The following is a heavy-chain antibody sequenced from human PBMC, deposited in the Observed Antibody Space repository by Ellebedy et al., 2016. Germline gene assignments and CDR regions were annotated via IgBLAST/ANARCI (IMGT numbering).Heavy chain of an antibody. V-gene: IGHV4-30-2*01. CDR2: ISNSGRT. J-gene: IGHJ3*02. CDR3: VRGPYGDYTAYAFDI. CDR1: GGSISSGDYS. D-gene: IGHD4-17*01. Sequence: SETLSLTCAVSGGSISSGDYSWSWIRQPPGKGLEWIGYISNSGRTLYNASLKSRVTLSLDKSKSQFSLRLTSVTAADTAVYYCVRGPYGDYTAYAFDIWGQGTMVTVSS.